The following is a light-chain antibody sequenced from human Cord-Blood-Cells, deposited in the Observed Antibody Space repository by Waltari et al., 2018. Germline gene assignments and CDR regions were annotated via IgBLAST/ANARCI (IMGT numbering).Light chain of an antibody. CDR3: QQYGSSPRTLWT. V-gene: IGKV3-20*01. J-gene: IGKJ1*01. Sequence: EIVLTQSPGTLSLSPGERATLSCRASQSVSSSYLAWYQQKPGQAPRLRIYGTSSRATGIPDRFSGSGSGTDFTLTISRLEPEDFAVYYCQQYGSSPRTLWTFGQGTKVEIK. CDR1: QSVSSSY. CDR2: GTS.